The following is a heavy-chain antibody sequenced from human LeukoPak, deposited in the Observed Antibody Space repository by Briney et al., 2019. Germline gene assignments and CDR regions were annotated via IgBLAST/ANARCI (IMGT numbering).Heavy chain of an antibody. D-gene: IGHD3-10*01. J-gene: IGHJ4*02. CDR3: ARGVYYGSGSYVFEY. Sequence: ASVKVSCKTSGYTFTNYHIQWVRQAPSQGLQWMGRINPKSGDTKFAQGFQGRVTLTRDTSIDTAYLEVTGLTSDDTAVYYCARGVYYGSGSYVFEYWGQGTQIIVSS. CDR1: GYTFTNYH. V-gene: IGHV1-2*02. CDR2: INPKSGDT.